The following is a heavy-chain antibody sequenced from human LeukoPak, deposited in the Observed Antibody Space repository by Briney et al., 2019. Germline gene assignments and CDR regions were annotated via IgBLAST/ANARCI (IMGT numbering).Heavy chain of an antibody. D-gene: IGHD1-26*01. CDR2: ISAYNGNT. Sequence: ASVKVSCKASGYTFTSYGISWVRQAPGQGLEWMGWISAYNGNTNYAQKLQGRVTMTIDTSTSTAYTELRSLRSDDTAVYYCARDLSGSYWLDYWGQGTLVTVSS. CDR1: GYTFTSYG. CDR3: ARDLSGSYWLDY. V-gene: IGHV1-18*01. J-gene: IGHJ4*02.